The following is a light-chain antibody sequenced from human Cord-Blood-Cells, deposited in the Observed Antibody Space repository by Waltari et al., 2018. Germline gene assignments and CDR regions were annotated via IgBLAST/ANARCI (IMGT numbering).Light chain of an antibody. Sequence: QSALTQPASVSGSPGQSITISCTGTRSDVGGSNYVSWYQQHPGKAPKLMIYDVSNRPSGVSNRFSGSKSGNTASLTISGLQAEDEADYYCSSYTSSSTLTFGQGTK. V-gene: IGLV2-14*01. J-gene: IGLJ3*02. CDR3: SSYTSSSTLT. CDR1: RSDVGGSNY. CDR2: DVS.